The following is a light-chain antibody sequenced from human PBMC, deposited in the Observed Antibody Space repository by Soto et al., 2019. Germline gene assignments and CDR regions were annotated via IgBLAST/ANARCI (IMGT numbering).Light chain of an antibody. CDR2: GAS. CDR1: QSVGNN. V-gene: IGKV3-15*01. J-gene: IGKJ1*01. Sequence: EIVMTQSPATLSVSPGERATLSCRASQSVGNNLAWYQQNPGQAPRLLIHGASIRATGVPARFSGSGSGTEFTLTNSSLQSEDYEVYYCQQCDDWPRTVGQGTKVEIK. CDR3: QQCDDWPRT.